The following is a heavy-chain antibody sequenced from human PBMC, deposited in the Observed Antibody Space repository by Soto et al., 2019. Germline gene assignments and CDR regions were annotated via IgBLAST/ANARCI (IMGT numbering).Heavy chain of an antibody. D-gene: IGHD5-12*01. V-gene: IGHV4-39*01. CDR1: GDSISSSSFF. CDR2: VHYRGST. Sequence: PSETLSLTCTVSGDSISSSSFFWGWIRQPPGKGLEWIGNVHYRGSTYYNASLTSRVTISVDTSKNQFSLKLSSVTAADSAVYSCARGIGYYFDSWGQGTLVTVSS. CDR3: ARGIGYYFDS. J-gene: IGHJ4*02.